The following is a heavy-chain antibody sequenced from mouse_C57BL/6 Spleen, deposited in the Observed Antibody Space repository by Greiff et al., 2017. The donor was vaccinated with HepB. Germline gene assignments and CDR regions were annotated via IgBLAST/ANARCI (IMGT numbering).Heavy chain of an antibody. J-gene: IGHJ2*01. CDR3: ARDRGYYYFDY. V-gene: IGHV5-16*01. Sequence: EVMLVESEGGLVQPGSSMKLSCTASGFTFSDYYMAWVRQVPEKGLEWVANINYDGSSTYYLDSLKSRFIISRDNAQNILYLQMSSLKYEETATYYCARDRGYYYFDYWGQGTTLTVSS. CDR1: GFTFSDYY. D-gene: IGHD2-3*01. CDR2: INYDGSST.